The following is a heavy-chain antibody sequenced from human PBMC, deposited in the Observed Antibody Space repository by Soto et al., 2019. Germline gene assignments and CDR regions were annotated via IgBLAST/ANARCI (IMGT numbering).Heavy chain of an antibody. Sequence: GESLKISCKGSVYSFTSYWISWVRQMPGKGLGWMGRIDPSDSYTNYSPSFQGHVTISADKSISTAYLQWSSLKASDTAMYYCARHQTTVTTYGMDVWGQGTTVTVSS. D-gene: IGHD4-17*01. J-gene: IGHJ6*02. CDR2: IDPSDSYT. V-gene: IGHV5-10-1*01. CDR3: ARHQTTVTTYGMDV. CDR1: VYSFTSYW.